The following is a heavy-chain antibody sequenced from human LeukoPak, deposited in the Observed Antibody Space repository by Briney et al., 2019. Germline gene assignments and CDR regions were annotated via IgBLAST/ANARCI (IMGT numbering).Heavy chain of an antibody. CDR1: GYTFTSYD. CDR2: MSPNSGNT. D-gene: IGHD3-16*01. J-gene: IGHJ6*02. CDR3: ARVGYYGMDV. Sequence: ASVRVSCKASGYTFTSYDVNWVRQAPGQGLEWMGWMSPNSGNTGYAQKFQGRVTMTRCASISTAYMELSSLRSEDTAVYYCARVGYYGMDVWGQGTTVTVSS. V-gene: IGHV1-8*01.